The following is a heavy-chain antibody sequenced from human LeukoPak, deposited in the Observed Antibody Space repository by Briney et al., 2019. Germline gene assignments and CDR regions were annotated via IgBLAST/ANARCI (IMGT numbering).Heavy chain of an antibody. J-gene: IGHJ4*02. Sequence: GGSLRLSCAASGFTFSSFAMHWVRQAPGKGLEWVAVISYDGSNKYYADSVKGRFTISRDNSKNTVYLQMNSLSTEDTAMYYCARDQSSGGRWLDYWGRGTLVTVSS. CDR2: ISYDGSNK. CDR1: GFTFSSFA. CDR3: ARDQSSGGRWLDY. V-gene: IGHV3-30-3*01. D-gene: IGHD2-15*01.